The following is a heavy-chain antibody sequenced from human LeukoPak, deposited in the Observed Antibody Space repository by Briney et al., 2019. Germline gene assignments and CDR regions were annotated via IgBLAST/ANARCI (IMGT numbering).Heavy chain of an antibody. J-gene: IGHJ4*02. D-gene: IGHD6-13*01. CDR1: GGSISSHY. CDR3: AREGHVAAEIDY. CDR2: IYYSGST. Sequence: SETLSLTCTVSGGSISSHYGGWIRQPPGKGLEWIGYIYYSGSTNYNPSLKSRVTISVDTSKNQFSLKLSSVTAADTAVYYCAREGHVAAEIDYWGQGTLVTVSS. V-gene: IGHV4-59*11.